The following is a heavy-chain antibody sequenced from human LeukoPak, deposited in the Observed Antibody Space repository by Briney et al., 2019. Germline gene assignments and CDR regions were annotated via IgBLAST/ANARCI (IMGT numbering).Heavy chain of an antibody. CDR1: GYTFTSYG. V-gene: IGHV1-18*01. CDR3: ARDTFRGYFDWLSGSYYYYYMDV. D-gene: IGHD3-9*01. J-gene: IGHJ6*03. Sequence: GASVKVSCKASGYTFTSYGISWVRQAPGQGLEWMGWISAYNGNTNYAQKLQGRVTMTTDTSTSTAYMELRSLRSDDTAVYYCARDTFRGYFDWLSGSYYYYYMDVWGKGTTVTVSS. CDR2: ISAYNGNT.